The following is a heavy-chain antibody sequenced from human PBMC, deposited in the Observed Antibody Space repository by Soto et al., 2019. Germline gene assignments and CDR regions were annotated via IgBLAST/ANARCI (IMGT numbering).Heavy chain of an antibody. CDR1: AFTFSSYE. CDR3: ARAQYEDGYRYYYYGMEV. J-gene: IGHJ6*02. CDR2: ISSSGSTI. D-gene: IGHD4-4*01. Sequence: PGVTLRLSCAASAFTFSSYEMNWVRQAPGQGLERASYISSSGSTIYYADSVKRRFTISRDNAKNSLYLQMNSLRDEDTAVYYCARAQYEDGYRYYYYGMEVWGQETTVTVSS. V-gene: IGHV3-48*03.